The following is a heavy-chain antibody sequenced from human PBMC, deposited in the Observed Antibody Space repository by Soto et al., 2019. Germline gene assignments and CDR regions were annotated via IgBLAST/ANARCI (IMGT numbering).Heavy chain of an antibody. Sequence: SQPMSHRCSVSGGTSGSFYGSRIIQTQEKGLEWIGYIYYSGSTNYNPSLKSRVTISVDTSKNQFSLKLSSVTAADTAVYYCARVTPLYNWNDVSWWFDPWGQGTLVTVS. CDR1: GGTSGSFY. J-gene: IGHJ5*02. CDR3: ARVTPLYNWNDVSWWFDP. V-gene: IGHV4-59*01. CDR2: IYYSGST. D-gene: IGHD1-20*01.